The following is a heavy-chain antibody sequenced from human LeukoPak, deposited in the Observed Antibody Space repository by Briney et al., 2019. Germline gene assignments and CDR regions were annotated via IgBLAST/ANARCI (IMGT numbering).Heavy chain of an antibody. CDR3: AKDVMVRGAPNY. CDR2: ISGSGVGT. J-gene: IGHJ4*02. Sequence: GGSLRLSCAASGFTFSSYAMSWVRQAPGKGLEWVSAISGSGVGTYYADSVKGRFTISRDNSKNTLYPQMNSLRAEDTAVYYCAKDVMVRGAPNYWGQGTLVTVSS. D-gene: IGHD3-10*01. V-gene: IGHV3-23*01. CDR1: GFTFSSYA.